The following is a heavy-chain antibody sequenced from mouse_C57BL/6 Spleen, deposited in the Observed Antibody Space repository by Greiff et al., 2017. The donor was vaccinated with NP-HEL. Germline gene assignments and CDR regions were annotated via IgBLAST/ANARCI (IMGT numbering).Heavy chain of an antibody. CDR2: IDPSDSET. J-gene: IGHJ1*03. D-gene: IGHD1-1*01. CDR3: ARYGSSDWYFDV. V-gene: IGHV1-52*01. CDR1: GYTFTSYW. Sequence: QVQLQQSGAELVRPGSSVKLSCKASGYTFTSYWMHWVKQRPIQGLEWIGNIDPSDSETHYNQKFKDKATLTVDKSSSTAYMQLSSLTSEDSAVYYCARYGSSDWYFDVWGTGTTVTVSS.